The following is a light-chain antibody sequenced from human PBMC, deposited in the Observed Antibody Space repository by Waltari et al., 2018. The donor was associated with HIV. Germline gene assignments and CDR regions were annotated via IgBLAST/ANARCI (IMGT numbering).Light chain of an antibody. CDR2: EVS. CDR3: FSYAGNNYLL. V-gene: IGLV2-8*01. CDR1: SSDLGLYNF. Sequence: QSALTQPPSASGSPGQSVTISCAGTSSDLGLYNFVSWYQHHPGKAPKLMISEVSRRPAGVPVRFSGSKSGNTASLTVSGLQAEDEAAYYCFSYAGNNYLLFGGGTKLTVL. J-gene: IGLJ2*01.